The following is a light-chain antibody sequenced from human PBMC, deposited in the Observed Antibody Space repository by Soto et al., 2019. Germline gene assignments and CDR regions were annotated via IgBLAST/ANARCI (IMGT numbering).Light chain of an antibody. V-gene: IGLV2-14*01. J-gene: IGLJ1*01. Sequence: SALTQPASLSGSPGQSITISCSGTSSDIGAYDHVAWFQQFPGKTPKLVIYSVSNRPSGVSYRFSGSKSGNTASLTISGLQADDEADYYCISYTVSRSYVFGPGTKVTVL. CDR2: SVS. CDR3: ISYTVSRSYV. CDR1: SSDIGAYDH.